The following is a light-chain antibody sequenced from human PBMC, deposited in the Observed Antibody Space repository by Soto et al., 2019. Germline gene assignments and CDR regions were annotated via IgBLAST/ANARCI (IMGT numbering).Light chain of an antibody. J-gene: IGKJ1*01. Sequence: DIQMSQSPSTLAASLADRGTITCRASQTINSWLAWYQQKPGKAPKVLIFDASSLKTGVPSRFSGSGSGTEFTLTISNLQPDDFATYYCQQYDSYSSGPFGQGTKVDI. CDR2: DAS. V-gene: IGKV1-5*01. CDR1: QTINSW. CDR3: QQYDSYSSGP.